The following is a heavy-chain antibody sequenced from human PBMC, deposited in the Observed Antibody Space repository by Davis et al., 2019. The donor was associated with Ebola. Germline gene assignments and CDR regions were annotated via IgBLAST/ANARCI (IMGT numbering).Heavy chain of an antibody. CDR3: AKDSSGWSFNWFDP. CDR1: GFTFSSYW. Sequence: GESLKISCAASGFTFSSYWMHWVRQAPGKGLVWVSRINSDGSSTSYADSVKGRFTISRDNAKNTLYLQMNSLRAEDTALYYCAKDSSGWSFNWFDPWGQGTLVTVSS. D-gene: IGHD6-19*01. CDR2: INSDGSST. V-gene: IGHV3-74*01. J-gene: IGHJ5*02.